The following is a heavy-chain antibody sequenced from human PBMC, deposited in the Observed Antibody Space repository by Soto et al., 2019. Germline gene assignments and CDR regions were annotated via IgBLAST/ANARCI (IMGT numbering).Heavy chain of an antibody. D-gene: IGHD3-22*01. CDR1: GYSFTSYW. Sequence: GESLKISCKGSGYSFTSYWTGWVRQMPGKGLEWMGIIYPGDSDTRYSPSFQGQVTISADKSISTAYLQWSSLKASDTAMYYCARHSPSYDSSGYYYYWGQGTLVTVSS. V-gene: IGHV5-51*01. CDR2: IYPGDSDT. J-gene: IGHJ4*02. CDR3: ARHSPSYDSSGYYYY.